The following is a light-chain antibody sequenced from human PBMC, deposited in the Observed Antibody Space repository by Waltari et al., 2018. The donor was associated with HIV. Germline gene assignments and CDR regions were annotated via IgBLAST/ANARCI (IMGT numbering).Light chain of an antibody. CDR1: SSKIGSNT. Sequence: QSVLTQPPSASGTPGQRVTISCSGSSSKIGSNTVNWYQQLPGTAPKLLIYSNIQRPSGVPARFSGSKSGASASLAISGLQSEDEADYYCAAWHDSLNGSWVFGGGTKLTVL. CDR3: AAWHDSLNGSWV. V-gene: IGLV1-44*01. J-gene: IGLJ3*02. CDR2: SNI.